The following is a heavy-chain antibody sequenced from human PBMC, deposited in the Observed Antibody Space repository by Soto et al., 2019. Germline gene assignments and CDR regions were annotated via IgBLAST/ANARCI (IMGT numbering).Heavy chain of an antibody. V-gene: IGHV3-53*01. J-gene: IGHJ5*02. CDR2: LYSTFGT. CDR1: GITGSGKKY. Sequence: GGSLRLSCAVAGITGSGKKYITWVRQATGKGLEWVSALYSTFGTYYADSVKGRFTISRDNSKNSLYLQMTSLRAEDTAIYYCVRDKFCHHVKYFDPWGQGTLVTVSS. CDR3: VRDKFCHHVKYFDP.